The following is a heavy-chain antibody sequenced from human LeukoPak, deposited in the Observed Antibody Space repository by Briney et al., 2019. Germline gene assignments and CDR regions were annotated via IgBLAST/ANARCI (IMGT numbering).Heavy chain of an antibody. Sequence: ASVKVSCKASGGTFSSYAISWVRQAPGKGLEWMGLVDPEDGETIYAEKFQGRVTITADTSTDTAYMELSSLRSEDTAVYYCAFTAAGGDFDYWGQGTLVTVSS. CDR3: AFTAAGGDFDY. V-gene: IGHV1-69-2*01. CDR2: VDPEDGET. D-gene: IGHD6-13*01. CDR1: GGTFSSYA. J-gene: IGHJ4*02.